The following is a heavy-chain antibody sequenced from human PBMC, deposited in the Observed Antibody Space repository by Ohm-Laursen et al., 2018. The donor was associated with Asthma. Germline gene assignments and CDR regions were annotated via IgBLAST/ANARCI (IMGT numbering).Heavy chain of an antibody. Sequence: SQTLSLTCTVSGGSISSSSYYWGWIRQPPGKGLEWIGSIYYSGSTYYNPSLKSRVTISVDTSKNQFSLKLSSVTAADTAVYYCARPVSNPLGYYYYGMDVWGQGTTVTASS. J-gene: IGHJ6*02. CDR1: GGSISSSSYY. CDR3: ARPVSNPLGYYYYGMDV. D-gene: IGHD4-11*01. CDR2: IYYSGST. V-gene: IGHV4-39*01.